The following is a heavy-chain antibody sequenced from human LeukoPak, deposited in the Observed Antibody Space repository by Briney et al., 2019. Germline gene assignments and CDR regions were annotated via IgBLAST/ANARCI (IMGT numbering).Heavy chain of an antibody. CDR2: ISGSGGST. J-gene: IGHJ5*02. D-gene: IGHD3-22*01. V-gene: IGHV3-23*01. CDR3: AVTRGYYYDSSGPTGS. Sequence: GGSLRLSCAASGFPFSSYAMHWVRQAPGKGLEWVSAISGSGGSTYYADSVKGRFTISRDNSKNTLYLQMNSLRAEDTAVYYCAVTRGYYYDSSGPTGSWGQGTLVAVSS. CDR1: GFPFSSYA.